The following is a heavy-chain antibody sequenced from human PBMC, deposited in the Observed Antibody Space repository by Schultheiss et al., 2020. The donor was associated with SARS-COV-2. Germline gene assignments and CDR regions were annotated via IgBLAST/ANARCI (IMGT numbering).Heavy chain of an antibody. CDR2: ISYDGSNK. V-gene: IGHV3-30*18. CDR3: AKGSVMITFGGVIVIPLGMDV. D-gene: IGHD3-16*02. J-gene: IGHJ6*02. Sequence: GGSLRLSCAASGFTFSSYSMNWVRQAPGKGLEWVAVISYDGSNKYYADSVKGRFTISRDNSKNTLYLQMNSLRAEDTAVYYCAKGSVMITFGGVIVIPLGMDVWGQGTTVTVSS. CDR1: GFTFSSYS.